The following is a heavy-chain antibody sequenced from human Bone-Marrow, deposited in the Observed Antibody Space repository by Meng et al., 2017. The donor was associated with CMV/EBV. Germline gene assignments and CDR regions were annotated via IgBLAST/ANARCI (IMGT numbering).Heavy chain of an antibody. CDR3: AKGSDDSSGYYSSSYYYYMDV. Sequence: GESLKISCAASGFTVSSNYMSWVRQAPGKGLEWVSGIYSGGSTYYADSVKGRFTISRDNSKYTLYLQMNSLRGEDTAVYYCAKGSDDSSGYYSSSYYYYMDVWGEASTAAFSS. J-gene: IGHJ6*03. CDR1: GFTVSSNY. D-gene: IGHD3-22*01. CDR2: IYSGGST. V-gene: IGHV3-53*05.